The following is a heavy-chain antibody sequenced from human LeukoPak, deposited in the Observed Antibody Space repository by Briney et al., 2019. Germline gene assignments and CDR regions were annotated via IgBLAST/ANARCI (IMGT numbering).Heavy chain of an antibody. CDR1: EFTFSDYY. CDR2: ISGTGIYT. V-gene: IGHV3-11*06. CDR3: ARVAETLSYWYFDL. Sequence: PGGSLRLSRTASEFTFSDYYMSWIRQAPGKGLEWVSHISGTGIYTEYADSVKGRFTISRDNAKKSLFLQMNSLRVEDTAVYYCARVAETLSYWYFDLWGRGTLVTVSS. J-gene: IGHJ2*01.